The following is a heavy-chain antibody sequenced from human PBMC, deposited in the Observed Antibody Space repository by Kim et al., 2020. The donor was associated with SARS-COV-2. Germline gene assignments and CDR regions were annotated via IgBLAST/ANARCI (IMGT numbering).Heavy chain of an antibody. D-gene: IGHD4-17*01. V-gene: IGHV4-39*01. J-gene: IGHJ5*02. Sequence: PSLKCRVTISVDTSKNQFSLKLSSVTAADTAVYYCARHDGDYEGRRWFDPWGQGTLVTVSS. CDR3: ARHDGDYEGRRWFDP.